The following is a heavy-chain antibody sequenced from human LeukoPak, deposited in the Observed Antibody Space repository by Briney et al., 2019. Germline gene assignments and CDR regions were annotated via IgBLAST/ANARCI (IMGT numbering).Heavy chain of an antibody. D-gene: IGHD2-2*01. CDR2: ISYDGSNK. V-gene: IGHV3-30*04. CDR1: GFTFSSYA. J-gene: IGHJ4*02. CDR3: ASHSSTSCKNCFDY. Sequence: GRSLRLSCAASGFTFSSYAMHWVRQAPGKGLEWVAVISYDGSNKYYADSVKGRFTISRDNSKNTLYLLMNSLRAEDTAVYYCASHSSTSCKNCFDYWGQGTLVTVSS.